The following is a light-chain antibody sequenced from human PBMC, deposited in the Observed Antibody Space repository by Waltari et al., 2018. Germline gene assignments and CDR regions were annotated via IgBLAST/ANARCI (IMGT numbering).Light chain of an antibody. CDR2: GAS. V-gene: IGKV3-20*01. J-gene: IGKJ1*01. Sequence: EIVLTQSPGTQSLPPGERATLPCRASQSVSRTLAWYQQKPGQAPRLLIFGASNRATGIPDRFSGSGSGTDFSLIITRLEPEDSAMYYCQHYVRLPATFGQGTKVEIK. CDR1: QSVSRT. CDR3: QHYVRLPAT.